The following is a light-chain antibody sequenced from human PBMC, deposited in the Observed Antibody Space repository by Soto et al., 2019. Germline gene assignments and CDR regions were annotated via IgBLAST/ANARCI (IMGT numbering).Light chain of an antibody. Sequence: QSALTQPASVSGSPGQSITISCTGTSSDVGAFNYVSWYQQHPGQAPKLVIYEVSNRPSGVSDRFSASKSGNTASLTISGRQDEDEAGDYCMSFSSSSTVVFGGGTKVTVL. V-gene: IGLV2-14*01. CDR1: SSDVGAFNY. CDR2: EVS. CDR3: MSFSSSSTVV. J-gene: IGLJ2*01.